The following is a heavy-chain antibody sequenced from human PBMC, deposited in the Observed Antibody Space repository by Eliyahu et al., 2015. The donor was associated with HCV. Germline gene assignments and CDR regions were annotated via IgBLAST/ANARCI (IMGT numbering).Heavy chain of an antibody. CDR2: ISSGSSFI. CDR1: GFNFRSYT. CDR3: ARDIKEDYFYGMDV. J-gene: IGHJ6*02. V-gene: IGHV3-21*01. Sequence: EVQLVESGGGLVKPGGSLRXSCSASGFNFRSYTMNWVRQAPGKGLEWVSSISSGSSFINYAGSVDGRFAISRENTKNSVFLQMHGLRAEDTAVYYCARDIKEDYFYGMDVWGHGTTVTVSS.